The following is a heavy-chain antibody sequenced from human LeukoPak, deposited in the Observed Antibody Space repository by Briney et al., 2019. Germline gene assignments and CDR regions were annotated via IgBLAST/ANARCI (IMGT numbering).Heavy chain of an antibody. CDR3: ARGLQGLPDY. CDR1: GFTFNNHA. J-gene: IGHJ4*02. Sequence: PGGALRLSCAAAGFTFNNHAMHWVRQAPAKGREGVAVRSYHGGDKYYAASVKGRFTISRDNYKNTLDLQMNSLGGEDTAVYYCARGLQGLPDYWGQGTLVTVSS. D-gene: IGHD6-19*01. CDR2: RSYHGGDK. V-gene: IGHV3-30*04.